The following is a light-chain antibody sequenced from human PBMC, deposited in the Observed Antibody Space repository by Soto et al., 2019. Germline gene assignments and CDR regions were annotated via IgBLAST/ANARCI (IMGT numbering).Light chain of an antibody. V-gene: IGLV2-11*01. J-gene: IGLJ1*01. CDR1: STDVGGYNY. CDR3: CLYAVRDTLYV. Sequence: QSALTQPRSVSGSPGQSVTISCTGTSTDVGGYNYVSWYQQHPGKVPQLMIYDVSKRPSGVPDRFSGPKAGNTASLTIAGLQAEDEDYSYCCLYAVRDTLYVFGSGTKVTVL. CDR2: DVS.